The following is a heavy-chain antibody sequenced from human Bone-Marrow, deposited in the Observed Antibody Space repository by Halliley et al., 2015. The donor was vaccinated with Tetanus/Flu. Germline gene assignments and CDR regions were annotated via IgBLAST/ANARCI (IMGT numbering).Heavy chain of an antibody. CDR2: MYHSGTT. J-gene: IGHJ4*02. D-gene: IGHD3-22*01. CDR1: GYSINTGYY. CDR3: AGGLKSGHYDY. V-gene: IGHV4-38-2*01. Sequence: TLSLTCDVSGYSINTGYYSGWVRQPLGKGLEWIGSMYHSGTTYYNPSLKSRVTISVDPSMNQFSLKMTSVTAADTAIYYCAGGLKSGHYDYWGQGILVSVSS.